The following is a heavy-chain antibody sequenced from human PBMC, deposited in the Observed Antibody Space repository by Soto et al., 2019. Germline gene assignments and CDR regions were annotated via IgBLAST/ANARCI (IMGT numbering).Heavy chain of an antibody. J-gene: IGHJ4*02. CDR3: ARDTFGGAYDFCH. D-gene: IGHD3-3*01. Sequence: EVQLVESGGGLVRPGGSLRLSCAASGFTVTNLYMTWVRQAPGKGLEWVSVISSGGSTYYAVSVKGRFTISRDNSKHTLYLEMNSLRAGDTAVYYCARDTFGGAYDFCHGGQGTLVTVSS. CDR2: ISSGGST. V-gene: IGHV3-66*01. CDR1: GFTVTNLY.